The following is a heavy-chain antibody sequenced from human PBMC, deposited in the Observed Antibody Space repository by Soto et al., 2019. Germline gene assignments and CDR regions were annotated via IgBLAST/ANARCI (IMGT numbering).Heavy chain of an antibody. V-gene: IGHV4-34*01. CDR2: INHSGST. CDR1: GGSFSGYY. D-gene: IGHD3-10*01. Sequence: SETLSLTCAVYGGSFSGYYWSWIRQPPGKGLEWIGEINHSGSTNYNPSLKSRVTISVDTSKNQFSLRLSSVTAADTAVYYCARAILTMVRGAPTYYYYYYGMDVWGQGTTVTVSS. J-gene: IGHJ6*02. CDR3: ARAILTMVRGAPTYYYYYYGMDV.